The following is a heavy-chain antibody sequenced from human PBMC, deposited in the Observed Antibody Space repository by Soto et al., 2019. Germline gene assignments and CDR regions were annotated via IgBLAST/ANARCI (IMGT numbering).Heavy chain of an antibody. D-gene: IGHD5-18*01. CDR3: ARNRIESAILPFDH. CDR1: GFTFRNYA. V-gene: IGHV3-23*01. CDR2: IRGSGDDT. J-gene: IGHJ4*02. Sequence: EVQLLESGGNLVQPGGSLRLSCAASGFTFRNYAMTWVRQAPGQGLEWVSAIRGSGDDTYYAGSVKGRFTISRDNSKSILYLQLDSLRAEDTAVYYCARNRIESAILPFDHWGQGTLVTVSS.